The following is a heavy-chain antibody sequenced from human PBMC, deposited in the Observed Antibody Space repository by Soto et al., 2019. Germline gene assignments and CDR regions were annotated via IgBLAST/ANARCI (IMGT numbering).Heavy chain of an antibody. CDR2: IYYSGST. CDR3: ARGGYSYATDYFDY. V-gene: IGHV4-31*03. J-gene: IGHJ4*02. CDR1: GGYISSGGYY. D-gene: IGHD5-18*01. Sequence: QVQLQESGPGLVKPSQTLSLTCTVSGGYISSGGYYWRWIRQRPGKGLEWIGYIYYSGSTYYNPSLKSRVTISVDTSKNQFSLKLSSVTAADTAVYYCARGGYSYATDYFDYWGQGTLVTVSS.